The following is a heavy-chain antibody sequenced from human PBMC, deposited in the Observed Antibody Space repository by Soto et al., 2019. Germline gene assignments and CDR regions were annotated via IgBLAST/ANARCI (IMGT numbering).Heavy chain of an antibody. CDR1: GFTFSSYA. V-gene: IGHV3-23*01. Sequence: PGGSLRLSCAASGFTFSSYAMSWVRQAPGKGLEWVSAISGSGGSTYCADSVKGRFTISRDNSKNTLYLQMNSLRAEDTAVYYCAKTRWLAYYFDYWGQGTLVTVSS. CDR2: ISGSGGST. D-gene: IGHD5-12*01. CDR3: AKTRWLAYYFDY. J-gene: IGHJ4*02.